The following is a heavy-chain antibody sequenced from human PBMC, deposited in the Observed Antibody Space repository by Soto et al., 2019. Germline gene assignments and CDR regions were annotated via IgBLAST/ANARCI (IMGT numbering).Heavy chain of an antibody. Sequence: SGPTLVNPTQTLTLTCTFSGFSLSTSGVGVGWIRQPPGKALEWLALIYWDDDKRYSPSLKSRLTITKDTSKNQVVLTMTNMDPVDTAPYFCAHSWFGEFKLYFEDSGQGSLVTAPQ. J-gene: IGHJ4*02. V-gene: IGHV2-5*02. CDR1: GFSLSTSGVG. CDR3: AHSWFGEFKLYFED. D-gene: IGHD3-10*01. CDR2: IYWDDDK.